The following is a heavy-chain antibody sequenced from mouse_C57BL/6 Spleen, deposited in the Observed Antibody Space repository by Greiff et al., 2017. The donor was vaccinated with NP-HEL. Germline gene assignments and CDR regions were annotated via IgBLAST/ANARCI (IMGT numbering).Heavy chain of an antibody. D-gene: IGHD1-1*01. CDR2: IDPSDSET. V-gene: IGHV1-52*01. CDR3: ARAFITTVVAYYAMDY. Sequence: QVQLQQPGAELVRPGSSVKLSCKASGYTFTSYWMHWVKQRPIQGLEWIGNIDPSDSETHYNQKFKDKATLTVDKSSSTAYMQLSSLTSEDSAVYYCARAFITTVVAYYAMDYWGQGTSVTVSS. J-gene: IGHJ4*01. CDR1: GYTFTSYW.